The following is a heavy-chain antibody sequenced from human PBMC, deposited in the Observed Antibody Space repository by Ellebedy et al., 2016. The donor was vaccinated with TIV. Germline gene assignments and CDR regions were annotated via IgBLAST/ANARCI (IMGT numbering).Heavy chain of an antibody. CDR3: AGGRGGDVGWGNAFDI. V-gene: IGHV3-48*04. CDR2: IRNSGTTT. Sequence: GESLKISCVASEFTFSSYSMNWVRQAPGKRPEWISYIRNSGTTTYYADSVKGRFTISRDNAKNSVYLQMNSLRAEDTAVYYSAGGRGGDVGWGNAFDIWGPGTVVTV. J-gene: IGHJ3*02. CDR1: EFTFSSYS. D-gene: IGHD2-21*02.